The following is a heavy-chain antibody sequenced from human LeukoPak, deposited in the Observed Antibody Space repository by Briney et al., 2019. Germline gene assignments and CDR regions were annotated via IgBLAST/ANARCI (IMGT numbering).Heavy chain of an antibody. Sequence: PSETLSLTCTVSGDSLSSYYWSWIRQPPGKGLEWIGYIYTSGSTNYNPSLKSRVTITVDTSKNQFSLKLSSVTAADTAVYYWARREISMAARPGAFEIWGHGTMVTVSS. CDR2: IYTSGST. CDR1: GDSLSSYY. CDR3: ARREISMAARPGAFEI. J-gene: IGHJ3*02. V-gene: IGHV4-4*09. D-gene: IGHD6-6*01.